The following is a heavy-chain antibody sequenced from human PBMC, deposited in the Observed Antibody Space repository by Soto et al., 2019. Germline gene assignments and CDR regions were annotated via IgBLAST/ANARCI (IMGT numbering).Heavy chain of an antibody. Sequence: SLRLSCTASGFTFGDYAMSWVRQAPGKGLEWVGFIRSKAYGGTTEYAASVKGRFTISRDDSKSIAYLQMNSLKTEDTAVYYCTRDYGSGSYYYYYGMDVWGQGTTVTVYS. J-gene: IGHJ6*02. CDR3: TRDYGSGSYYYYYGMDV. V-gene: IGHV3-49*04. CDR1: GFTFGDYA. D-gene: IGHD3-10*01. CDR2: IRSKAYGGTT.